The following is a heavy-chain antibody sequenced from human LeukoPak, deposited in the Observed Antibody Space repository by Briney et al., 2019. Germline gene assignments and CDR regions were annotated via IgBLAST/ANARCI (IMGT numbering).Heavy chain of an antibody. D-gene: IGHD5-12*01. J-gene: IGHJ4*02. CDR1: GGSISSYY. V-gene: IGHV4-59*01. CDR2: IYYSGST. Sequence: PSETLSLTCTVSGGSISSYYWSWIRQPPGKGLEWIGYIYYSGSTNYNPSLKSRVTISVETSKNEFSLKLRSVTAADTAVYYCARVSGYDWESFYDYWGQGTLVTVSS. CDR3: ARVSGYDWESFYDY.